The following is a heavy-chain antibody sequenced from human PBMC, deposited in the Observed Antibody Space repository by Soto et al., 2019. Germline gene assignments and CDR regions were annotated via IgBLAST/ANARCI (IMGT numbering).Heavy chain of an antibody. CDR2: INPSGGST. CDR1: GYTFTSYY. CDR3: GREGVVETATITSPGFEY. Sequence: ASVKVSCKASGYTFTSYYMHWVRQAPGQVLEWMGIINPSGGSTSYAQKFQGRVTMTRETSTTTVYMELSSLRSEDTAVYYCGREGVVETATITSPGFEYWGQGTMVTVSS. D-gene: IGHD5-12*01. J-gene: IGHJ4*02. V-gene: IGHV1-46*01.